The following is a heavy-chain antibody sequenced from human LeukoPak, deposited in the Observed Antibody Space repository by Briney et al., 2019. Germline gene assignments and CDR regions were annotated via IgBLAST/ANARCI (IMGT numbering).Heavy chain of an antibody. V-gene: IGHV4-4*07. D-gene: IGHD3-16*01. CDR1: GGSISSYS. CDR3: AREIYHQLGLYYYYYMDV. CDR2: VYSSGST. J-gene: IGHJ6*03. Sequence: PSETLSLTCTVSGGSISSYSWSWIRQPAGKGLEWIGRVYSSGSTNYNPSLKSRVTMSVDTPKNQLSLKLNSVTAADTAVYYCAREIYHQLGLYYYYYMDVWGKGTTVTVSS.